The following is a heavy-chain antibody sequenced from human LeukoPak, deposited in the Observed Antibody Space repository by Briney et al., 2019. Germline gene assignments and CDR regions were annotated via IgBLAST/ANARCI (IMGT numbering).Heavy chain of an antibody. V-gene: IGHV3-9*01. CDR1: GFTFDDYA. CDR3: AKEGCTSTNCYGPWFDP. J-gene: IGHJ5*02. D-gene: IGHD2-2*01. Sequence: PGGSLRLSCAASGFTFDDYAMHWVRQAPGKGLEWVSSISWNSGNIGYADSVKGRFTISRDNAKNSLYLEINSLRAEDTALYYCAKEGCTSTNCYGPWFDPWGQGTLVTVSS. CDR2: ISWNSGNI.